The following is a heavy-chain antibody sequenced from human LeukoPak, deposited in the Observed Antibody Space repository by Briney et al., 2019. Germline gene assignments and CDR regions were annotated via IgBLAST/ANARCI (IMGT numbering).Heavy chain of an antibody. J-gene: IGHJ6*03. V-gene: IGHV4-38-2*02. CDR1: GYSITSAYY. D-gene: IGHD2-15*01. CDR3: ARVVSVVTPYYYYYYMDV. CDR2: FFLKGST. Sequence: PSETLSLTCTVSGYSITSAYYWGWIRPPPGKGLEWIGSFFLKGSTYYNPSLKSRVTISVDTSKNQFSLKLSSVTAADTAVYYCARVVSVVTPYYYYYYMDVWGKGTTVTVSS.